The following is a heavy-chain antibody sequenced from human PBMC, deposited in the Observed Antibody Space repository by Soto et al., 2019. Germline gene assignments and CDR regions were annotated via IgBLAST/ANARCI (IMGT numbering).Heavy chain of an antibody. J-gene: IGHJ5*02. Sequence: GGSLRLSCAASGFTFSSYGMHWVRQAPGKGLEWVAVIWYDGSNKYYADSVKGRFTISRDNSKNTLYLQMNSLRAEDTAVYYSGGLCWLELFWWFDPWGQGTLVTVSS. V-gene: IGHV3-33*01. CDR3: GGLCWLELFWWFDP. D-gene: IGHD2-21*01. CDR1: GFTFSSYG. CDR2: IWYDGSNK.